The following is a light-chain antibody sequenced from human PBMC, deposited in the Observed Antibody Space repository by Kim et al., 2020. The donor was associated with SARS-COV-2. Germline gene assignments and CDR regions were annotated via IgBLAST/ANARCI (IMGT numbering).Light chain of an antibody. Sequence: AAVGDRCTITWRTSQDINIGLAWHRQKPGRAPRLLIYQASSLESGVSPRFSGSGSGTEFTLTISSLQPDDFATYICQQYTTYSWTFGQGTKVDIK. CDR2: QAS. CDR3: QQYTTYSWT. V-gene: IGKV1-5*03. CDR1: QDINIG. J-gene: IGKJ1*01.